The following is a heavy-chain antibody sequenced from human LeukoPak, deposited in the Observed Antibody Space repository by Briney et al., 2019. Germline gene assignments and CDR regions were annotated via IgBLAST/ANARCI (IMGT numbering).Heavy chain of an antibody. V-gene: IGHV3-30*12. CDR1: GFTFSTYG. CDR2: IKYDGNIK. Sequence: GGSLRLSCAASGFTFSTYGMHWVRQAPGKGLEWVAFIKYDGNIKYYTDSVKGRFTISRDNAKNSLYLQMNSLRAEDTAVYYCARGASSSWYYWFDPWGQGTLVTVSS. CDR3: ARGASSSWYYWFDP. J-gene: IGHJ5*02. D-gene: IGHD6-13*01.